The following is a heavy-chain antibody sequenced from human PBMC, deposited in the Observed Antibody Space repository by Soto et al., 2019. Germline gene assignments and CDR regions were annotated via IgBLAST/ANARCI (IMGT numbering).Heavy chain of an antibody. CDR3: ARVGPWVPYYYDSSPYTFENWFDP. Sequence: SETLSLTCAVSGYSISSGYYWGWLRQPPGKGREWIGSIHHGGSTYYNPSLNSRVTLSIDMTNNHVSLLLNSVTAADTAVYYCARVGPWVPYYYDSSPYTFENWFDPWGQGTLVTVSS. CDR1: GYSISSGYY. CDR2: IHHGGST. V-gene: IGHV4-38-2*01. D-gene: IGHD3-22*01. J-gene: IGHJ5*02.